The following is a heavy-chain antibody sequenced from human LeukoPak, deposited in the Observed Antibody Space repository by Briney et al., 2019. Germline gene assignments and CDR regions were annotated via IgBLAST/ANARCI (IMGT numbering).Heavy chain of an antibody. CDR3: AKDMGYSGNYRTPDY. CDR1: GFTFDDYA. J-gene: IGHJ4*02. V-gene: IGHV3-9*01. Sequence: GGSLRLSCVASGFTFDDYAMHWVRQAPGKGLEWVSGISWNSGSMGYADSVKGRFTISRDYAKNSLYLQMNSLRAEDTALYYCAKDMGYSGNYRTPDYWGQGTLVTVSS. CDR2: ISWNSGSM. D-gene: IGHD1-26*01.